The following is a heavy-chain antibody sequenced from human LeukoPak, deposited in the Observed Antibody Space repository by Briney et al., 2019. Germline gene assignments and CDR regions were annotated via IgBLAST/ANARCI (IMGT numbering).Heavy chain of an antibody. V-gene: IGHV4-4*07. Sequence: SETLSLTCSVSGGSISRYYWSWIRQPAGKGLEWIGRISASGRTNYNASLKSRVTMSLGTSKNQFSLKLNSVTAADTAVYYCARLAISLAAAGSFDYWGQGTLVTVSS. D-gene: IGHD6-13*01. CDR2: ISASGRT. CDR1: GGSISRYY. CDR3: ARLAISLAAAGSFDY. J-gene: IGHJ4*02.